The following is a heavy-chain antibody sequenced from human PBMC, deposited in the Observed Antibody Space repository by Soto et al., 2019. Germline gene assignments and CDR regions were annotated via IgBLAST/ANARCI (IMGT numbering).Heavy chain of an antibody. Sequence: SETLSLTCAVSGGSISSGGYSWSWIRQPPGKGLEWIGYIYYSGSTYYNPSLKSRVTISVDTSKNQFSLNLSSVTAADTAVYYCASGDYGDYVDYWGQGTLVTVSS. V-gene: IGHV4-30-4*07. J-gene: IGHJ4*02. CDR3: ASGDYGDYVDY. CDR1: GGSISSGGYS. D-gene: IGHD4-17*01. CDR2: IYYSGST.